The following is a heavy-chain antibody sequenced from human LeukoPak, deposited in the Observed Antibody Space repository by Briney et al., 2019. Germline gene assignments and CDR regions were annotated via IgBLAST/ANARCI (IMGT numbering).Heavy chain of an antibody. CDR3: ARDAPQVPAAGVLAS. V-gene: IGHV3-53*01. CDR2: MYSGGDT. J-gene: IGHJ5*02. CDR1: GFTVSDNY. Sequence: GGSLRLSCAASGFTVSDNYMSWVRQAPGKGLEWVSVMYSGGDTYYANSVRGRFTFSRDISKNTLYLQMNGLRTEDTAMYYCARDAPQVPAAGVLASWGQGTLVTVSS. D-gene: IGHD6-13*01.